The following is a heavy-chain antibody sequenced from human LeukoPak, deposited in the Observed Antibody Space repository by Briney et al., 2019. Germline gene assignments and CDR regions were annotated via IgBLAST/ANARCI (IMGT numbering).Heavy chain of an antibody. Sequence: GALRLSCAASGFTFSSYGMSWVRQAPGKGLEWVSAISGSGGSTYYADSVKGRFTISRDNSKNTIYLQMNSLRAEDTAVYYCAFYRGAHSYFPYWGQGTLVTVSS. J-gene: IGHJ4*02. D-gene: IGHD3-10*01. CDR3: AFYRGAHSYFPY. CDR2: ISGSGGST. V-gene: IGHV3-23*01. CDR1: GFTFSSYG.